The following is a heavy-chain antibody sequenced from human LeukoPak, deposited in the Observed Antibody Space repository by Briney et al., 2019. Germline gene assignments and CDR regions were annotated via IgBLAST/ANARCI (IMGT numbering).Heavy chain of an antibody. Sequence: PGGSLRLSCAASGFTFSSYAMSWVRQAPRKGLEWVSAISGSGGSTYYADSVKGRFTISRDNSKNTLYLQMNSLRAEDTAVYYCAKKREYCSSTSCYYYFDYWGQGTLVTVSS. CDR2: ISGSGGST. D-gene: IGHD2-2*01. V-gene: IGHV3-23*01. CDR1: GFTFSSYA. J-gene: IGHJ4*02. CDR3: AKKREYCSSTSCYYYFDY.